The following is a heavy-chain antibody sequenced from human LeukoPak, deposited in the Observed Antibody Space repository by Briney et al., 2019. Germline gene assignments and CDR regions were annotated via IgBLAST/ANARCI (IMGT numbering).Heavy chain of an antibody. V-gene: IGHV4-59*01. CDR2: IYYSGST. J-gene: IGHJ4*02. CDR1: GGSISNYY. D-gene: IGHD1-14*01. CDR3: ARTNLADY. Sequence: PSETLSLTCTVSGGSISNYYWSWIRQPPGKGLEWIGYIYYSGSTNYNPSLKSRVTISVDTSKNQFSLKLTSVTAADTAVYYCARTNLADYWGQGTLVTVSS.